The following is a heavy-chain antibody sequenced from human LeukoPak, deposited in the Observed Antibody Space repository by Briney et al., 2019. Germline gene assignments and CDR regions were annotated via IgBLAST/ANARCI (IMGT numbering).Heavy chain of an antibody. CDR1: GYTFTSYG. CDR2: IIPIFGTA. Sequence: GASVKVSCKASGYTFTSYGISWVRQAPGQGLEWMGGIIPIFGTANYAQKFQGRVTITADESTSTAYMELSSLRSEDTAVYYCARGAYCGGDCYSPSDYWGQGTLVTVSS. D-gene: IGHD2-21*01. CDR3: ARGAYCGGDCYSPSDY. J-gene: IGHJ4*02. V-gene: IGHV1-69*13.